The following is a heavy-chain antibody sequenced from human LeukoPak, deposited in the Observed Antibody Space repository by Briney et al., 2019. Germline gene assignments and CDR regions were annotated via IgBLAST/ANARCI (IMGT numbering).Heavy chain of an antibody. D-gene: IGHD3-10*01. J-gene: IGHJ5*02. V-gene: IGHV3-21*01. CDR2: ISSSSSYI. Sequence: TPGGSLRLSCAVSGFIVSSNYMNWVRQAPGKGLEWVSSISSSSSYIYYADSVKGRFTISRDNAKNSLYLQMNSLRAEDTAVYYCARDHFGWFDPWGQGTLVTVSS. CDR3: ARDHFGWFDP. CDR1: GFIVSSNY.